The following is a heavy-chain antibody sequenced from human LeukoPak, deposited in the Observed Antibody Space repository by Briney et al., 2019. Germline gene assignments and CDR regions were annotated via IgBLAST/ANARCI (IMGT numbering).Heavy chain of an antibody. Sequence: GGSLRLSCAASGSTFSRYWMSWACQAPGKGLEWVANIKQDGSEKYYVDSVKGRFTISRDNAKNSLYLQMNSLRAGDTAVYYCGRDVSRGAGGAFDIWGQGTMVTVSS. V-gene: IGHV3-7*01. J-gene: IGHJ3*02. CDR3: GRDVSRGAGGAFDI. CDR1: GSTFSRYW. CDR2: IKQDGSEK. D-gene: IGHD2-8*02.